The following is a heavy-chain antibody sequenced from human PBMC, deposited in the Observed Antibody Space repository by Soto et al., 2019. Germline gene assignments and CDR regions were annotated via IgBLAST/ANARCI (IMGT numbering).Heavy chain of an antibody. Sequence: QVQLVQSGAEVKKPGSSVKVSCKASGGTFSTYAISWVRQAPGQGLEWMGGVIPIFGTSTYAQNFQGRVTITADESTSTAYMELSRLRSEDTAVYYCARVRVVGATRLYYHYGLDVWGQGTTVTVS. CDR3: ARVRVVGATRLYYHYGLDV. CDR1: GGTFSTYA. V-gene: IGHV1-69*01. CDR2: VIPIFGTS. J-gene: IGHJ6*02. D-gene: IGHD1-26*01.